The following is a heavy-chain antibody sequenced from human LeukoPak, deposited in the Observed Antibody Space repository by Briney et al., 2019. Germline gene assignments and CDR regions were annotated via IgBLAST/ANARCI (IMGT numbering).Heavy chain of an antibody. Sequence: ASVKVSCKTFGYTFTSYGISWVRQAPGHGLGWLGWISAFNGNTNNAQKLHSIVTMTTDTATSTAYMELRSLRSDDTVVYYCAKCIRMHSSMRSTSCYTNCFDPWGQGTLVTVSS. D-gene: IGHD2-2*02. CDR3: AKCIRMHSSMRSTSCYTNCFDP. J-gene: IGHJ5*02. V-gene: IGHV1-18*01. CDR2: ISAFNGNT. CDR1: GYTFTSYG.